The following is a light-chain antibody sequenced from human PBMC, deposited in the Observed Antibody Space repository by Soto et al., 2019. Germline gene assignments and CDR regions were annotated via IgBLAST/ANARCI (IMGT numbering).Light chain of an antibody. CDR1: NIGSKS. V-gene: IGLV3-21*04. J-gene: IGLJ2*01. Sequence: SYELTQPPSVSVAPGKTASITCGGDNIGSKSVHWYQQKPGQAPVLVINHDSDRPSGIPERFSGSNYGNTATLTISRVEAGDEADYYCQVWDSSSDHPAFGGGTKLTVL. CDR3: QVWDSSSDHPA. CDR2: HDS.